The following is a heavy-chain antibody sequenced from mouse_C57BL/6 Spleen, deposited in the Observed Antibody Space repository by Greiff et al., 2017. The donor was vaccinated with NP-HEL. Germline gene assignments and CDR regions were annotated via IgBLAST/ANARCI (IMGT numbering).Heavy chain of an antibody. CDR3: ARGTAYDYYAMDY. J-gene: IGHJ4*01. D-gene: IGHD3-1*01. Sequence: VQLKESGGGLVKPGGSLKLSCAASGFTFSSYTMSWVRQTPEKRLEWVATISGGGGNTYYPDSVKGRFTISRDNAKNTLYLQMSSLRSEDTALDYCARGTAYDYYAMDYWGQGTSVTVS. CDR2: ISGGGGNT. CDR1: GFTFSSYT. V-gene: IGHV5-9*01.